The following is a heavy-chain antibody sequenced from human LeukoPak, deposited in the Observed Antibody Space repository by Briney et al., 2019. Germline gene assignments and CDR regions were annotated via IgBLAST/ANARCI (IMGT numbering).Heavy chain of an antibody. D-gene: IGHD1-26*01. CDR3: ARADLSGSYFHPHFLDY. CDR1: GFTFNNYN. CDR2: ISDSSSYI. Sequence: GGSLRLSCAASGFTFNNYNMNWVRQAPGKGLEWVSSISDSSSYIYYADSVRGRFTISRDNAMNSLYLQMNSLRAEDTAMYYCARADLSGSYFHPHFLDYWGQGTLVTVSS. J-gene: IGHJ4*02. V-gene: IGHV3-21*01.